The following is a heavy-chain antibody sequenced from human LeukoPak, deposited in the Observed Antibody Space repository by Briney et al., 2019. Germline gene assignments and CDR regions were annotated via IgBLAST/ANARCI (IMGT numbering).Heavy chain of an antibody. J-gene: IGHJ4*02. CDR2: IYWNDNK. CDR3: AHPSPYSSSFPLDY. V-gene: IGHV2-5*01. D-gene: IGHD6-6*01. Sequence: SGPTLVKPPQTLTLTCTFSGFSLSTSGVGVGWIRQPPGKALEWLALIYWNDNKRYSPSLKSRLTITKDTSKNQVVLTMTNMDPVDTATYYCAHPSPYSSSFPLDYWGQGTLVTVSS. CDR1: GFSLSTSGVG.